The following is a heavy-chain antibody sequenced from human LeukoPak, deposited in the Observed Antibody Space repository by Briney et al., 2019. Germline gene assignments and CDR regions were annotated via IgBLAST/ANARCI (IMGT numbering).Heavy chain of an antibody. V-gene: IGHV3-53*01. CDR1: GFTVTDNY. Sequence: GGSLRLSCAASGFTVTDNYMNWVRQSSGKGLEWVSVIYGGGDTNYADSVKGRFIISRDTSKNTVYLQMNSLGAEDTAVYYCVRGRRSYGFDHWGQGTLVTVSS. CDR3: VRGRRSYGFDH. D-gene: IGHD3-16*01. J-gene: IGHJ4*02. CDR2: IYGGGDT.